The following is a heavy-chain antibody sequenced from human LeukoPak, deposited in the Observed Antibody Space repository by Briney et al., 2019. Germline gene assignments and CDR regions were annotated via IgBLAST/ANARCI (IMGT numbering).Heavy chain of an antibody. D-gene: IGHD3-10*01. CDR3: ARGGVINYFDY. V-gene: IGHV3-20*04. Sequence: TGGSLRLSCAASGFTFDDYGMSWVRQAPGKGLEWVSGINWSGGNTGYADSVEGRFTISRDNAKNSLYLQMSSLRVEDTALYYCARGGVINYFDYWGQGTLVTVSS. J-gene: IGHJ4*02. CDR1: GFTFDDYG. CDR2: INWSGGNT.